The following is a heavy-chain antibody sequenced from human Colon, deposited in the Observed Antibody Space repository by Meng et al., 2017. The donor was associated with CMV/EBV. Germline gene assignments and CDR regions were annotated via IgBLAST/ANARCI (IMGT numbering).Heavy chain of an antibody. CDR3: ARGNIVVVPAAYYYYGMDV. V-gene: IGHV4-61*05. Sequence: GSLRLSCTVSGGSISSSSYYWGWIRQPPGKGLEWIGYIYYSGSTNYNPSLKSRVTISVDTSKNQFSLKLSSVTAADTAVYYCARGNIVVVPAAYYYYGMDVWGQGTTVTVSS. CDR1: GGSISSSSYY. CDR2: IYYSGST. D-gene: IGHD2-2*01. J-gene: IGHJ6*02.